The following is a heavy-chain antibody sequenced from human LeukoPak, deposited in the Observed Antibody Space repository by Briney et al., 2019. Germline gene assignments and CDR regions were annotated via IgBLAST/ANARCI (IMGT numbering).Heavy chain of an antibody. CDR3: ARGRSGYQSGWDYMDV. Sequence: GGSLRLSCAASGFTFSSYAMSWVRQAPGKGLEWVSTITGNGGTAFYADSVKGRFTISRDNAKNSLYLQMNSLRAEDTAVYYCARGRSGYQSGWDYMDVWGKGTTVTVSS. V-gene: IGHV3-23*01. CDR2: ITGNGGTA. CDR1: GFTFSSYA. D-gene: IGHD3-3*01. J-gene: IGHJ6*03.